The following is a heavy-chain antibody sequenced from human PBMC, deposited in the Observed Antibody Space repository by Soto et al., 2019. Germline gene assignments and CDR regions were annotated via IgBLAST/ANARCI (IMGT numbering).Heavy chain of an antibody. V-gene: IGHV3-7*01. CDR3: ARDPLGIQLWLAGVADY. CDR2: IKQDGSEK. CDR1: GFTFSSYW. Sequence: GGSLRLSCAASGFTFSSYWMSWVRQAPGKGLEWVANIKQDGSEKYYVDSVKGRFTISRDNAKNSLYLQMNSLRAEDTAVYYCARDPLGIQLWLAGVADYWGQGTLVTVSS. J-gene: IGHJ4*02. D-gene: IGHD5-18*01.